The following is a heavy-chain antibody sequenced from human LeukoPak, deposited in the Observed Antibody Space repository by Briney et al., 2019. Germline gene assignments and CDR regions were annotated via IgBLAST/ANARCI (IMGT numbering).Heavy chain of an antibody. Sequence: PGGSLRLSCAASGFTFSSYWMHWVRQVPGKGLVWVSRTNSDGGSITYADSVKGRFTISRDNARNTLYLQMNSLRVEDTAVYYCIREGRVSGYDFDCWGQGTLVTVSS. D-gene: IGHD5-12*01. CDR2: TNSDGGSI. V-gene: IGHV3-74*03. J-gene: IGHJ4*02. CDR1: GFTFSSYW. CDR3: IREGRVSGYDFDC.